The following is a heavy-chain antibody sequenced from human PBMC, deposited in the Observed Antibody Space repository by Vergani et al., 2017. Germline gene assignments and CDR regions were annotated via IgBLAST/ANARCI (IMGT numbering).Heavy chain of an antibody. Sequence: EVQLVESGGGLVKPGGSLRLSCAASGFTFSSYSMNWVRQAPGKGLEWVSSISSSSSYIYYADSVKGRFTISRDNAKNSLYLQMNSLRAEDTAVYYCARDSGGYVWGSYEAWFDPWGQGTLVTVSS. V-gene: IGHV3-21*01. CDR1: GFTFSSYS. CDR2: ISSSSSYI. CDR3: ARDSGGYVWGSYEAWFDP. J-gene: IGHJ5*02. D-gene: IGHD3-16*01.